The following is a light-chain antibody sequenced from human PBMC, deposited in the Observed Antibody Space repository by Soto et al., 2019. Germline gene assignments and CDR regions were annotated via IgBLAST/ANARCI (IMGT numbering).Light chain of an antibody. Sequence: QSVLTQPPSVSGAPGQRVTISCTGSSSNSGAGYDVHWYQQLPGRAPKLLIYANSNRPAAVPDPFSGSRSGTSASLAITGPQAEDEADYSCQSYDSSLSGFYVFGTGTKVTVL. J-gene: IGLJ1*01. CDR1: SSNSGAGYD. V-gene: IGLV1-40*01. CDR3: QSYDSSLSGFYV. CDR2: ANS.